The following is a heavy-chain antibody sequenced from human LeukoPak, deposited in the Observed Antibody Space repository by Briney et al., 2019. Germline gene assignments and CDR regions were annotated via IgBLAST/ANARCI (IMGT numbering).Heavy chain of an antibody. CDR1: GFTFSSYD. D-gene: IGHD4-17*01. Sequence: PGGSLRLSCAASGFTFSSYDMHWVRHASGKGLEWVSAIGSAGDTFYPGSVKGRFTISRENAKNSLYLQMNSLRAGDTAVYYCVRSPLGDYFDYWGQGTLVTVSS. V-gene: IGHV3-13*01. J-gene: IGHJ4*02. CDR2: IGSAGDT. CDR3: VRSPLGDYFDY.